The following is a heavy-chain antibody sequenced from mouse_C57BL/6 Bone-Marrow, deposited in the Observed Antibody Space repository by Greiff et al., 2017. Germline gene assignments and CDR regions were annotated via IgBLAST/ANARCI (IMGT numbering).Heavy chain of an antibody. Sequence: EVKLMESGGDLVKPGGSLKLSCAASGFTFSSYGMSWVRQTPDKRLEWVATISSGGSYTYYPDSVKGRFTISRDNAKNTLYLQLSSLTSEDTAMYYGARRGWLLRYWYFDVWGTGTTVTVSS. J-gene: IGHJ1*03. D-gene: IGHD2-3*01. V-gene: IGHV5-6*02. CDR1: GFTFSSYG. CDR2: ISSGGSYT. CDR3: ARRGWLLRYWYFDV.